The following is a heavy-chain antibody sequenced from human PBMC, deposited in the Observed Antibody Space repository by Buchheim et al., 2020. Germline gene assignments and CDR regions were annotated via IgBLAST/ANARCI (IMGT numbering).Heavy chain of an antibody. CDR1: GGSISSSNW. V-gene: IGHV4-4*02. J-gene: IGHJ5*02. CDR2: IYHSGST. CDR3: ARVKRDIVLVPAAAGSLFDP. Sequence: QVQLQESGPGLVKPSGTLSLTCAVSGGSISSSNWWSWVRQPPGKGLEWMGEIYHSGSTNYNPSLKSRVTISVDKSKNQFSLKLSSVTAADPAVYYCARVKRDIVLVPAAAGSLFDPWGQGT. D-gene: IGHD2-2*01.